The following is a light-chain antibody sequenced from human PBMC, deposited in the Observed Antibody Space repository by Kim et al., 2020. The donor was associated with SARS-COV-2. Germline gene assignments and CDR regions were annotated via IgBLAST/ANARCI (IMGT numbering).Light chain of an antibody. Sequence: SVKLTCTLSSGHSSYAIAWHQQQPEKGPRYLMKVNSDGSHRKGDGIPDRFSGSSSGADRSLTISRLQSEDEADYYCQTWDDGVRVFGGGTQLTVL. CDR2: VNSDGSH. V-gene: IGLV4-69*01. CDR1: SGHSSYA. J-gene: IGLJ3*02. CDR3: QTWDDGVRV.